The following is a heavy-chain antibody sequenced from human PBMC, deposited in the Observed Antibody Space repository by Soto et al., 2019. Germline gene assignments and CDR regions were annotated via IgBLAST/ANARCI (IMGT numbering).Heavy chain of an antibody. J-gene: IGHJ6*02. CDR3: ARQESGRSSSWSGSYYYYGMDV. Sequence: SETLSLTCTVSGGSISSSSYYWGWIRQPPGKGLEWIGSIYYSGSTYYNPSLKSRVTISVDTSKNQFSLKLSSLTAADTAVYYCARQESGRSSSWSGSYYYYGMDVWGQGTTVTVSS. V-gene: IGHV4-39*01. D-gene: IGHD6-13*01. CDR2: IYYSGST. CDR1: GGSISSSSYY.